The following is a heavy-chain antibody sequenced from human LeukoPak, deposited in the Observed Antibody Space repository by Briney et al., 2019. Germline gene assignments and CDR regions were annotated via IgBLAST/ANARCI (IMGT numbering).Heavy chain of an antibody. D-gene: IGHD5-24*01. CDR3: ARGWRWLQRGAPFHY. CDR2: INHSGST. J-gene: IGHJ4*02. V-gene: IGHV4-34*01. Sequence: SETLSLTCAVYGGSFSGYYWSWIRQPPGKGLEWIGEINHSGSTKYNPSLKRRVTISVDTSKNQFSLKLSSVTAADTAVYYCARGWRWLQRGAPFHYWGQGTLVTVSS. CDR1: GGSFSGYY.